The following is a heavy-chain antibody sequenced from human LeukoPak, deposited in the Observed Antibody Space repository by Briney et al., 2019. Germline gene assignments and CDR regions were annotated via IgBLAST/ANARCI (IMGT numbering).Heavy chain of an antibody. Sequence: PSETLSLTCAVYGGSFSGHYWSWIRQPPGKDLEWVGEINHIGNIRYTPSLRSRLTISLDTSKNQLSLKLTSVTAADTAIYYCARHAPNLGWFDPWGQGTLVTVS. D-gene: IGHD3-16*01. CDR3: ARHAPNLGWFDP. CDR1: GGSFSGHY. V-gene: IGHV4-34*01. CDR2: INHIGNI. J-gene: IGHJ5*02.